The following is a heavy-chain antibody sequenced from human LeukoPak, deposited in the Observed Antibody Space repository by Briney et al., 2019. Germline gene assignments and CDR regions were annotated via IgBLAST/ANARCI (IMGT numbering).Heavy chain of an antibody. CDR2: INPNSGGT. CDR1: GYTFTGYH. D-gene: IGHD3-16*01. V-gene: IGHV1-2*02. Sequence: VASVKVSCKASGYTFTGYHLHWVRQAPGQGLEWMGWINPNSGGTNYAQKFQGRVTMTRDTSISTAYMELSRLRSDDTAVYYCARDQAPRMITFGGPRRWFDPWGQGTLVTVSS. J-gene: IGHJ5*02. CDR3: ARDQAPRMITFGGPRRWFDP.